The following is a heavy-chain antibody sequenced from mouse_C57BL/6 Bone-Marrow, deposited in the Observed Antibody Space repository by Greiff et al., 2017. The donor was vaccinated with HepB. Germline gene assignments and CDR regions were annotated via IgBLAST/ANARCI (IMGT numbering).Heavy chain of an antibody. J-gene: IGHJ3*01. D-gene: IGHD3-2*02. CDR1: GYTFTDYY. CDR2: IYPGSGNT. CDR3: ARASSGYGFAY. V-gene: IGHV1-76*01. Sequence: QVQLQQSGAELVRPGASVKLSCKASGYTFTDYYINWVKQRPGQGLEWIARIYPGSGNTYYNEKFKGKATLTAEKSSSTAYMQLSSLTSEDSAVYFCARASSGYGFAYWGQGTLVTVSA.